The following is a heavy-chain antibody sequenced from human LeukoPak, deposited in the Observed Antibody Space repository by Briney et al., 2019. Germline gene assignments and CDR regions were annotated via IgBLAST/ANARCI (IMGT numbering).Heavy chain of an antibody. CDR3: ARLDNSAWDFDC. CDR1: GYSMNSGYY. J-gene: IGHJ4*02. CDR2: MYHSGTT. Sequence: PSETLSLTCAVSGYSMNSGYYWGWIRQTPGKGLEWIGSMYHSGTTFYNPSLKSRVTISIDTSKNHLSLRLGSVTAADTAVYYCARLDNSAWDFDCWGQGTLVTVSS. V-gene: IGHV4-38-2*01. D-gene: IGHD6-19*01.